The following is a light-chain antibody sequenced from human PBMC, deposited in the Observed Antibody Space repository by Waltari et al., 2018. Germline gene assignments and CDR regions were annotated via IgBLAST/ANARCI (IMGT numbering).Light chain of an antibody. Sequence: DIQMTQSPSSLSASVGDRVTITCRASQGINIWLAWYQQKPGKAPKLLIYKASSLQSGVPSRFSGSGSGTDFTLIISSLQPEDFATYYCQQCDSSPLTFGGGTKVEIK. J-gene: IGKJ4*01. V-gene: IGKV1-12*01. CDR1: QGINIW. CDR2: KAS. CDR3: QQCDSSPLT.